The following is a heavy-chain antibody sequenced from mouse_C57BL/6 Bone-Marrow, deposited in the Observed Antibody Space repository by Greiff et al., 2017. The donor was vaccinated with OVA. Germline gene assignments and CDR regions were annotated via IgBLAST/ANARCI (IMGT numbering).Heavy chain of an antibody. D-gene: IGHD1-1*01. J-gene: IGHJ2*01. V-gene: IGHV1-75*01. CDR1: GYTFTDYY. Sequence: QVQLQQSGPELVKPGASVKISCKASGYTFTDYYINWVKQRPGQGLEWIGWIFPGSGSTYYNEKFKGKATLTVDKSSSTAYMLLSILTSEDSAVYFCARWAYYGSYYFDYWGQGTTLTVSS. CDR3: ARWAYYGSYYFDY. CDR2: IFPGSGST.